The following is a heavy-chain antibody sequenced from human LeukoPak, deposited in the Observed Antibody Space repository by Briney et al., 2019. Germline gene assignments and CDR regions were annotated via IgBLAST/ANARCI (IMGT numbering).Heavy chain of an antibody. D-gene: IGHD2-2*02. V-gene: IGHV3-30*04. J-gene: IGHJ4*02. CDR2: ISYDGSNK. Sequence: GGSLRLSCAASGFTFSSYAIHWVRQAPGKGLEWVAVISYDGSNKYYADSVKGRFTISRDNSKNTLYLQMNSLRAEDTAVYYCARDSPMPAGATILDYWGQGTLVTVSS. CDR3: ARDSPMPAGATILDY. CDR1: GFTFSSYA.